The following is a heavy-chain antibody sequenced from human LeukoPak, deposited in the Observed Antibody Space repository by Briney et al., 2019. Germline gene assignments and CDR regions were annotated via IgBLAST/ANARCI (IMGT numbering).Heavy chain of an antibody. Sequence: GGSLRFSCAASGFTFSDYYMSWIRQAPGKGLEWVSYISSSGSTIYYADSVKGRFTISRDNAKNSLYLQMNSLRAEDTAVYYCARPYCSGGSCYAKAFDYWGQGTLVTVSS. CDR2: ISSSGSTI. D-gene: IGHD2-15*01. CDR1: GFTFSDYY. CDR3: ARPYCSGGSCYAKAFDY. J-gene: IGHJ4*02. V-gene: IGHV3-11*04.